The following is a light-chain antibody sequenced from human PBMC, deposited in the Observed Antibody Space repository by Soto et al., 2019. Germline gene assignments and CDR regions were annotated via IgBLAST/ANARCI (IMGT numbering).Light chain of an antibody. Sequence: QSALTQPPSASGSPGQSVTISCTGTSSDVGGYNYVSWYQQHPGKAPKLMIYEVTKRPSGIPDRFSGSKSGNTVSLTVSGLQAEDDADYYCHSYDSRLNCYVFGTGTKVTVL. CDR2: EVT. V-gene: IGLV2-8*01. CDR3: HSYDSRLNCYV. J-gene: IGLJ1*01. CDR1: SSDVGGYNY.